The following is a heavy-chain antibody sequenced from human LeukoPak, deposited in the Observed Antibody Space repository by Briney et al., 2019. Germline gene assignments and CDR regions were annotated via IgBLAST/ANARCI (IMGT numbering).Heavy chain of an antibody. J-gene: IGHJ3*02. CDR3: ARDTVRITMIVVVEDAFDI. D-gene: IGHD3-22*01. Sequence: PGGSLRLXCAASGFTFSSYWMSWVRQAPGKGLEWVANIKQDGSEKYYVDSVKGRFTISRDNAKNSLYLQMNSLRAEDTAVYYCARDTVRITMIVVVEDAFDIWGQGTMVTVSS. CDR2: IKQDGSEK. V-gene: IGHV3-7*01. CDR1: GFTFSSYW.